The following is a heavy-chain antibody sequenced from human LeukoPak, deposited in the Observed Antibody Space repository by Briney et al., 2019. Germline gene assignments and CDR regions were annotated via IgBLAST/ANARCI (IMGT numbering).Heavy chain of an antibody. V-gene: IGHV3-30*04. CDR3: ASSLRYSSSWYNY. CDR1: GFTFSSYA. CDR2: ISYDGSNK. Sequence: GRSLRLSCAASGFTFSSYAMHWVRQAPGKGREWGAVISYDGSNKYYADSVKGRFTISRDNSKTTLYLQMNSLRAEDTAVYYCASSLRYSSSWYNYWGQGTLVTVSS. D-gene: IGHD6-13*01. J-gene: IGHJ4*02.